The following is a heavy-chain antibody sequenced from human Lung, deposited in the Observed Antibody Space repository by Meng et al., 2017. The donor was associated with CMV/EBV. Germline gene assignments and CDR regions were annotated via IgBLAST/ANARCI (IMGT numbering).Heavy chain of an antibody. V-gene: IGHV3-48*03. J-gene: IGHJ5*02. CDR2: ISSSGSTI. D-gene: IGHD6-13*01. Sequence: GGSLRLXXAASGFTFSSYEMNWVRQAPGKGLEWVSYISSSGSTIYYADSVKGRFTISRDNAKKSLYLQMNSLRAEDTAVYYCARGEFSWYDNWFDPWGQGTXVTVAS. CDR1: GFTFSSYE. CDR3: ARGEFSWYDNWFDP.